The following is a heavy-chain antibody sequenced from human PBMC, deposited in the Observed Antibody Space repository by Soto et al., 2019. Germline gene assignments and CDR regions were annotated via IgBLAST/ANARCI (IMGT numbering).Heavy chain of an antibody. J-gene: IGHJ3*02. V-gene: IGHV4-39*07. CDR2: IYYSGST. CDR3: AKNYGNAFDI. Sequence: PXXTLSIPFPVSGGSISSSSYYWGSIRQPPGKGLEWIGSIYYSGSTYYNPSLKSRVTISVDTSKNQFSLKLSSVTVADTAVYYCAKNYGNAFDIWGQGTMVTVSS. D-gene: IGHD3-10*01. CDR1: GGSISSSSYY.